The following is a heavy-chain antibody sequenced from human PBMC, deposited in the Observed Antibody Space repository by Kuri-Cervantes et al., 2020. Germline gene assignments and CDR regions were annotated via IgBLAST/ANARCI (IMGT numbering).Heavy chain of an antibody. CDR3: ARVEGYYYYYMGV. CDR1: GGSINTDTYS. CDR2: ILRSGNT. V-gene: IGHV4-61*01. J-gene: IGHJ6*03. Sequence: SETLSLTCTVSGGSINTDTYSWSWIRQPPGRGLEWIGYILRSGNTNYNPSLKSRVTISADTSKNQFSLKLTSVTAADTAMYYCARVEGYYYYYMGVWGKGTTVTVSS. D-gene: IGHD3-3*01.